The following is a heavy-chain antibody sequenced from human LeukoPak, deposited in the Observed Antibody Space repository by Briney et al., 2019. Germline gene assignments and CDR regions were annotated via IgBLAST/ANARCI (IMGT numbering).Heavy chain of an antibody. Sequence: ASVKVSCKVSGYTLTELSMHWVRQAPGKGLEWMGGFDPEDGETIYAQKFQGRVTMTEDTSTDTAYTELSSLRSEDTAVYYCATRSSRGYYYYYMDVWGKGTTVTVSS. J-gene: IGHJ6*03. V-gene: IGHV1-24*01. CDR3: ATRSSRGYYYYYMDV. CDR2: FDPEDGET. CDR1: GYTLTELS. D-gene: IGHD3-10*01.